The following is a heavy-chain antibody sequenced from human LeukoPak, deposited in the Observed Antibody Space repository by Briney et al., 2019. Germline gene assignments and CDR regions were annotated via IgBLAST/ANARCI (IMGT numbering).Heavy chain of an antibody. Sequence: SETLSLTCTVSGASISSYYWSWIRQPPGKGLEWLGYIYYSGSTNYNPALKSRLTISVDTSKNQFSLKVGSMTAADTAVYYCARAGGYGLIDYWGQGTMVTVSS. CDR1: GASISSYY. J-gene: IGHJ4*02. CDR3: ARAGGYGLIDY. CDR2: IYYSGST. V-gene: IGHV4-59*12. D-gene: IGHD5-18*01.